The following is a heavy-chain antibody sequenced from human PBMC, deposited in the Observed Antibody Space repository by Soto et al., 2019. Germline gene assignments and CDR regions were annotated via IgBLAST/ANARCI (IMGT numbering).Heavy chain of an antibody. Sequence: GGSLRLSCAAPGFTFSSYSMKWVRQAPGKGLEWVSSISSSSSYIYYADSVKGRFTISRDNAKNSLYLQMNSLRAADTAVYYCARRTGGYSSGWDPYYYYYMDVWGKGTTVTVSS. J-gene: IGHJ6*03. V-gene: IGHV3-21*04. CDR1: GFTFSSYS. D-gene: IGHD6-19*01. CDR3: ARRTGGYSSGWDPYYYYYMDV. CDR2: ISSSSSYI.